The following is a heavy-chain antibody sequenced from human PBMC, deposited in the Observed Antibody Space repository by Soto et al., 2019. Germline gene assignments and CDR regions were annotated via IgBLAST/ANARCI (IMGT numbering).Heavy chain of an antibody. CDR2: INPSGGST. D-gene: IGHD3-9*01. Sequence: ASVKVSCKASGYTFTSYYMHWVRQAPGQGLEWMGIINPSGGSTSYAQKFQGRVTMTRDTSTSTVYMELSSLRSEVTAVYYCARRYYDILTGLDTDDAFDIWGQGTMVTVSS. CDR1: GYTFTSYY. V-gene: IGHV1-46*03. J-gene: IGHJ3*02. CDR3: ARRYYDILTGLDTDDAFDI.